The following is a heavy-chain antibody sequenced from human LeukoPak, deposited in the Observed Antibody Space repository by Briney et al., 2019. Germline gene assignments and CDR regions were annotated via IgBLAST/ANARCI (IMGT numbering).Heavy chain of an antibody. V-gene: IGHV3-48*03. CDR2: ISSSGSTI. Sequence: GGSLRLSCAASGFTFSSYEMNWVRQAPGKGLEWVSCISSSGSTIYYADSVKGRFTISRDNAKNSLYLQMNSLRAEDTAVYYCARGTSSYDSWSGYYTFDYWGQGTLVTVSS. CDR1: GFTFSSYE. D-gene: IGHD3-3*01. J-gene: IGHJ4*02. CDR3: ARGTSSYDSWSGYYTFDY.